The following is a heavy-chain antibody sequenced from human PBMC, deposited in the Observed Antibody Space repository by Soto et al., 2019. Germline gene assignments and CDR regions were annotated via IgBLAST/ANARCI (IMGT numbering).Heavy chain of an antibody. CDR3: AKDSYGFDYYYYGMDV. Sequence: GGSLRLSCAASGFTFSSYAMSWVRQAPGKGLEWVSAISGSGGSTYYADSVKGRFTISRDNSKNTLYLQMNSLRAEDTAVYYCAKDSYGFDYYYYGMDVWGQGTTVTVS. D-gene: IGHD5-18*01. J-gene: IGHJ6*02. CDR2: ISGSGGST. V-gene: IGHV3-23*01. CDR1: GFTFSSYA.